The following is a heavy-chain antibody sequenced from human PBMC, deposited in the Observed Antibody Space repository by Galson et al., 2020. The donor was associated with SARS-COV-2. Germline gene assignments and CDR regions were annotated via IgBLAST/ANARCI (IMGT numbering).Heavy chain of an antibody. J-gene: IGHJ5*02. CDR2: ISYDGSNK. Sequence: GGSLRLSCAASGFTFSSYAMHWVRQAPGKGLEWVAVISYDGSNKYYADSVKGRFTISRDNSKNTLYLQMNSLRAEDTAVYYCARPHGGSYLSWFDPWGQGTLVTVSS. CDR1: GFTFSSYA. D-gene: IGHD1-26*01. V-gene: IGHV3-30*01. CDR3: ARPHGGSYLSWFDP.